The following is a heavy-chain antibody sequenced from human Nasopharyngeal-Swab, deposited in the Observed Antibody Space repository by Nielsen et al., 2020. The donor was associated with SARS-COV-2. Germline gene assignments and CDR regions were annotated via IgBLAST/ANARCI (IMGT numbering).Heavy chain of an antibody. J-gene: IGHJ3*02. D-gene: IGHD3-10*01. CDR2: INPSGGRT. Sequence: ASVTVSCKASGYTFTHYYIHWVRQPPGQGLEWMGFINPSGGRTDYAQKFQGRLTMTRDTSTNKVYMDLSSLRSEDTAIYSCARGYYTAGTFYNGAFDIWGPGTGVTVSS. CDR3: ARGYYTAGTFYNGAFDI. V-gene: IGHV1-46*01. CDR1: GYTFTHYY.